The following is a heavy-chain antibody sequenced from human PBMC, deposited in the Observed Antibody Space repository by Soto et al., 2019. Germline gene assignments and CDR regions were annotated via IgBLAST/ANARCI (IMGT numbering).Heavy chain of an antibody. CDR1: GNTFTYRY. V-gene: IGHV1-45*02. D-gene: IGHD1-26*01. CDR2: NTPFSGDV. J-gene: IGHJ4*02. Sequence: QMQLVQSRAEVKKTGSSVTVSCKALGNTFTYRYLHWVRQAPGQALEWMGWNTPFSGDVRDAQKFQERVTITRDRSINTAYMQMSSLRSEDTAMYFCASGGAGSGPFTWELPDHWGQGTLVTVSS. CDR3: ASGGAGSGPFTWELPDH.